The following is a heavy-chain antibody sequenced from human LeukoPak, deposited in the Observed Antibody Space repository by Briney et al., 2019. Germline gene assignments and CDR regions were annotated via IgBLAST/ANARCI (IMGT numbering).Heavy chain of an antibody. V-gene: IGHV1-46*01. CDR2: INPSGGST. J-gene: IGHJ4*02. D-gene: IGHD6-19*01. CDR1: GYTFTSYY. Sequence: ASVKVSCKASGYTFTSYYMHWVRQAPGQGLEWMGIINPSGGSTSYAQKFQGGVTMTRDTSTSTVYMELSSLRSEDTAVYYCASGSSIAVAGDYWGQGTLVTVSS. CDR3: ASGSSIAVAGDY.